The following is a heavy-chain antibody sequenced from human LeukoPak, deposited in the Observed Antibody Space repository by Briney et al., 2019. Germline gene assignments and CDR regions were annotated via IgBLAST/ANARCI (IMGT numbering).Heavy chain of an antibody. D-gene: IGHD6-19*01. V-gene: IGHV4-59*01. J-gene: IGHJ4*02. CDR2: IYYSGST. Sequence: SETLSLTCTVSGGSISSYAWSWIRQPPGKGLEWIGYIYYSGSTNYNPSLKSRVAISVDTSKNQFCLKLSSVTAAATAVYYCAGGIGIAVAQWRVLFDYWGQGTLVTVS. CDR1: GGSISSYA. CDR3: AGGIGIAVAQWRVLFDY.